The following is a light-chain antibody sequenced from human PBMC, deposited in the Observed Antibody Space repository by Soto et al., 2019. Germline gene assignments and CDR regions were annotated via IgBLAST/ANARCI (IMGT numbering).Light chain of an antibody. Sequence: EIVMTQSPLSLPVTPGEPASISCRSSQSLLHRNGYNYLDWYLQKPGQSPQLLIYLGSNRASGVPDRFSGSGSGTDFTLKISRVEAEDVVVYSCMQSLQTPLSTFGQGTKLEIK. J-gene: IGKJ2*01. CDR1: QSLLHRNGYNY. CDR3: MQSLQTPLST. CDR2: LGS. V-gene: IGKV2-28*01.